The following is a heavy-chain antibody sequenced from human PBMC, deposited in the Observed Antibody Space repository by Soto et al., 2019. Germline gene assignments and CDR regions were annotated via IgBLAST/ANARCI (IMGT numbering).Heavy chain of an antibody. CDR3: VREGIDALHGHADV. CDR2: GYYTEDT. CDR1: SGPSRSYN. Sequence: QVQLQQSDPRLVKPSETLSLTCTVSSGPSRSYNWGWIRQPPRRGLELMGYGYYTEDTAYNPSLKRRVTISADTATNNIHLILSSGTAADAAVDYCVREGIDALHGHADVWGQGTTVTVSS. J-gene: IGHJ6*02. D-gene: IGHD3-10*01. V-gene: IGHV4-59*12.